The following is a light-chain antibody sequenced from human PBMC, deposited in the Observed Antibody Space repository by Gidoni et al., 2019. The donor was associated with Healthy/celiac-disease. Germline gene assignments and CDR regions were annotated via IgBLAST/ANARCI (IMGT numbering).Light chain of an antibody. CDR2: AAA. J-gene: IGKJ2*01. CDR1: QSISSY. V-gene: IGKV1-39*01. Sequence: DIQMPQSPSSLSASVGDRVTLTCRASQSISSYLNWYQQKPGKAPKLLIYAAASLQSGVPSRFSGSGSGTDFTLTISSLQPEDFATYYCQQSYSTPPTFGQXTKLEIK. CDR3: QQSYSTPPT.